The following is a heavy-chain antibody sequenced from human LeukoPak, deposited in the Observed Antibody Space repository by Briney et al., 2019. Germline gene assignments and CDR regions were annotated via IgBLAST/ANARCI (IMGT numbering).Heavy chain of an antibody. CDR1: GGSISSYY. J-gene: IGHJ6*03. CDR3: ARLYQQSKWKYYYYYMDV. CDR2: IYYSGST. Sequence: SETLSLTCTVSGGSISSYYWSWIRQPPGKGLEWIGYIYYSGSTNYNPSLKSRVTISVDTSTKQFSLRLSSVTAADTAVYYCARLYQQSKWKYYYYYMDVWGKGTAVTVSS. V-gene: IGHV4-59*01. D-gene: IGHD1-1*01.